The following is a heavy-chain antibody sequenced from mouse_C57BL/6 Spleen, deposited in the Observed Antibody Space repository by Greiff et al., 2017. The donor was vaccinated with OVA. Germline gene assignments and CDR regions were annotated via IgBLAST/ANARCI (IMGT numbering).Heavy chain of an antibody. D-gene: IGHD1-1*01. V-gene: IGHV2-5*01. Sequence: VQLQQSGPGLVQPSQSLSITCTVSGFSLTSYGVHWVRQSPGKGLEWLGVIWRGGSTDYNAAFMSRLSITKDNSESQVFFKMNSLQADDTAIYYCAKSGGVTTVVASYWYFDVWGTGTTVTVSS. CDR3: AKSGGVTTVVASYWYFDV. CDR1: GFSLTSYG. CDR2: IWRGGST. J-gene: IGHJ1*03.